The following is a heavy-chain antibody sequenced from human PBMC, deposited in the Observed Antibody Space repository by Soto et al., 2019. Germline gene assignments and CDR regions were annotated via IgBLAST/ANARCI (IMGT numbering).Heavy chain of an antibody. J-gene: IGHJ5*02. CDR1: CGSISSGGYY. CDR2: IYYSGST. D-gene: IGHD2-15*01. CDR3: ARVKTLRMVAASLRWFDP. Sequence: PSETLSLTCTVSCGSISSGGYYWSWIRQHPGKGLEWIGYIYYSGSTYYNPSLKSRVTISVDTSKNQFSLKLSSVTAADTAVYYCARVKTLRMVAASLRWFDPWGQGTLVTVSS. V-gene: IGHV4-31*03.